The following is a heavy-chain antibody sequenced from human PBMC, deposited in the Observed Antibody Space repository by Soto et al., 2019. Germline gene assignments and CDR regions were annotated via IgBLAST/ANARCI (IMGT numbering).Heavy chain of an antibody. Sequence: QVQLVESGGGVVQPGRSLRLSCAASGFIFSSYGMHWVRQAPGKGLEWVAVISYDGSSKYYADSVKGRFTISRDNSENTLHLQMNSRRAEDTAMYYCAKGGEYQLLRIYFDYWGQGTPVTGSS. CDR1: GFIFSSYG. J-gene: IGHJ4*02. CDR3: AKGGEYQLLRIYFDY. D-gene: IGHD2-2*01. V-gene: IGHV3-30*18. CDR2: ISYDGSSK.